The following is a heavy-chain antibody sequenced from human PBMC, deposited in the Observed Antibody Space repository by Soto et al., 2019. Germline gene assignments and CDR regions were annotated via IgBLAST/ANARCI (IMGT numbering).Heavy chain of an antibody. J-gene: IGHJ4*02. CDR1: RGSISSYY. D-gene: IGHD6-19*01. CDR3: ASHAGGGWFFDY. CDR2: IFYSGST. Sequence: SETLSLTCTVSRGSISSYYWSWIRQPPGKRLEWIGYIFYSGSTNYNPSLKSRVTISVHTSKNQFSLKLSSVTAAGTAVYYCASHAGGGWFFDYWGQGTQVTVSS. V-gene: IGHV4-59*08.